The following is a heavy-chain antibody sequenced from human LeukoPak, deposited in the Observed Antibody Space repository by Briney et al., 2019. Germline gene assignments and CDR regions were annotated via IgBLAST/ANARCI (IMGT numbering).Heavy chain of an antibody. D-gene: IGHD3-22*01. J-gene: IGHJ6*02. CDR1: GFTFSSYW. Sequence: GGSLRLSCAASGFTFSSYWIHWVRQAPGKGLVWVSRINSDGSSTSYADSVKGRFTISRDNAKNTLYLQMNSLRAEDTAVYYCARGGDYYDSSGYYYAIYYYGMDVWGQGTTVTVSS. V-gene: IGHV3-74*01. CDR2: INSDGSST. CDR3: ARGGDYYDSSGYYYAIYYYGMDV.